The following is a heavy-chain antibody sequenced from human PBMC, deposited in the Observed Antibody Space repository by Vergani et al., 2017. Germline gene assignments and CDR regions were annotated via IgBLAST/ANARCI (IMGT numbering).Heavy chain of an antibody. CDR3: ARVAPKRGTSSTHTKYFDY. CDR2: IYSGGST. Sequence: EVQLVESGGGLIQPGGSLRLSCAASGFTVSSNYMSWVRQAPGKGLEWVSVIYSGGSTYYADSVKGRFTISRDNSKNTLYLQMNSLRAEDTAVYYCARVAPKRGTSSTHTKYFDYWGQGTLVTVSS. D-gene: IGHD7-27*01. J-gene: IGHJ4*02. V-gene: IGHV3-53*01. CDR1: GFTVSSNY.